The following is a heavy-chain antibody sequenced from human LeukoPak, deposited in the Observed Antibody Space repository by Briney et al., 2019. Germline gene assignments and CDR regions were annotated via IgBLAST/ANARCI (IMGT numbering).Heavy chain of an antibody. CDR3: GKTTVGYSSGQKPAWPVDY. Sequence: GGSLRLSCEAAGFTFGSHAMYWVRQAPGKGLEWVAGIFGSGGSPHYADSVKGRFTISRDNSRNTVYLQINSLRADDTAVYYCGKTTVGYSSGQKPAWPVDYWGQGTLVTVSS. CDR2: IFGSGGSP. CDR1: GFTFGSHA. J-gene: IGHJ4*02. D-gene: IGHD5-18*01. V-gene: IGHV3-23*01.